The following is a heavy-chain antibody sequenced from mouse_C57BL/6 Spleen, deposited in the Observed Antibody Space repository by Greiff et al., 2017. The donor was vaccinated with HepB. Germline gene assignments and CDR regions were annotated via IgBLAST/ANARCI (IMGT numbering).Heavy chain of an antibody. D-gene: IGHD1-1*01. CDR3: AKNDYGSSYEGFAY. V-gene: IGHV2-5*01. CDR2: IWRGGST. J-gene: IGHJ3*01. CDR1: GFSLTSYG. Sequence: VQLQQSGPGLVQPSQSLSITCTVSGFSLTSYGVHWVRQSPGKGLEWLGVIWRGGSTDYNAAFMSRLSITKDNSTSQVFFKMNSLQADDTAIYYCAKNDYGSSYEGFAYWGQGTLVTVSA.